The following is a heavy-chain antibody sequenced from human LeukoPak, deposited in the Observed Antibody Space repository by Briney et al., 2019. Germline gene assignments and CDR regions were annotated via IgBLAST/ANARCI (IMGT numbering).Heavy chain of an antibody. J-gene: IGHJ4*02. CDR1: GFTFSSYS. CDR2: ISSSSSYI. D-gene: IGHD3-22*01. CDR3: AKPKSGYYDSSGAFDY. V-gene: IGHV3-21*04. Sequence: GSLRLSCAASGFTFSSYSMNWVRQAPGKGLEWVSSISSSSSYIYYADSVKGRITISRDNSKNTLYLQMNSLRAEDTAVYYCAKPKSGYYDSSGAFDYWGQGTLVTVSS.